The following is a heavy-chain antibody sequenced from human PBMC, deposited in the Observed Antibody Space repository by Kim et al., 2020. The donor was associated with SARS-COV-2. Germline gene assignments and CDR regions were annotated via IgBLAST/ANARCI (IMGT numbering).Heavy chain of an antibody. V-gene: IGHV3-11*01. D-gene: IGHD2-15*01. Sequence: GGSLRLSCAASGFTFSDYYMNWIRQAPGKGLEWVSYISSSGSTIYYADSVKGRFTISRDNAKNSLYLQMNSLRAEDTAVYYCARVRGAAGPFYYYYYGMDVWRQATTVTVSS. CDR3: ARVRGAAGPFYYYYYGMDV. J-gene: IGHJ6*02. CDR1: GFTFSDYY. CDR2: ISSSGSTI.